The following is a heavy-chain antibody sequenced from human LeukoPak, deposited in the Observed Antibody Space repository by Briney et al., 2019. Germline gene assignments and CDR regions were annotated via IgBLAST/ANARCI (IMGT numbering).Heavy chain of an antibody. CDR2: IYHSGRT. CDR1: GGSISSNSYY. V-gene: IGHV4-39*01. Sequence: SETLSLTCTVSGGSISSNSYYWGWIRQPPGKGLEWIGSIYHSGRTYYNPSLKSRVTISVDTSKNQFSLKLSSVTAADTAVYYCARQPGDYDFWSGYKHPTQPFDYWGQGTLVTVSS. D-gene: IGHD3-3*01. CDR3: ARQPGDYDFWSGYKHPTQPFDY. J-gene: IGHJ4*02.